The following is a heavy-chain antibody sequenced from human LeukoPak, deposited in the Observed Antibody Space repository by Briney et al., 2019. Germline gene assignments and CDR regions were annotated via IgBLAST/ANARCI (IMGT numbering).Heavy chain of an antibody. D-gene: IGHD6-19*01. CDR2: IYTSGST. J-gene: IGHJ5*02. Sequence: SETLSLTCTVSGCSISIYYWSWIRQPAGKGLEWIGRIYTSGSTNYNPSLKSRVTMSLDKSKTQFSLKLNSVPAADTAVYYSARETGGWSVYHWFDPWGQGTLVTVSS. CDR3: ARETGGWSVYHWFDP. CDR1: GCSISIYY. V-gene: IGHV4-4*07.